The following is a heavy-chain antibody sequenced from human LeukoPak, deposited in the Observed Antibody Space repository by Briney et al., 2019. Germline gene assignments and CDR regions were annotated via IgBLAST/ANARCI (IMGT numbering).Heavy chain of an antibody. CDR2: INEDATTI. J-gene: IGHJ4*02. V-gene: IGHV3-74*03. Sequence: GGSLRLSCVASGFTFSSYWMHWVRQAPGKGLEWVARINEDATTITHADSVRGRFTISRENAKNTVYLQMNSLRAEDTAVYYCVRDLILVWTPGDDFDHWGQGTLGTVSS. D-gene: IGHD3-16*01. CDR1: GFTFSSYW. CDR3: VRDLILVWTPGDDFDH.